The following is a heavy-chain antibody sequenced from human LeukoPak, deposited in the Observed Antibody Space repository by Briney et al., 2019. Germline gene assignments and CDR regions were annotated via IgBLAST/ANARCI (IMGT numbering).Heavy chain of an antibody. CDR3: ARTTEGYCRSISCYGFDYYYYMDV. Sequence: SETLSLTCAVYSGSFSGYYWSWIRQPPGKGLEWIGYIHYSGSTNSNPSLKSRGTISVDTSKNQFSLKLSSVTAADTAVYYCARTTEGYCRSISCYGFDYYYYMDVWGKGTTVTISS. D-gene: IGHD2-2*01. J-gene: IGHJ6*03. V-gene: IGHV4-59*01. CDR2: IHYSGST. CDR1: SGSFSGYY.